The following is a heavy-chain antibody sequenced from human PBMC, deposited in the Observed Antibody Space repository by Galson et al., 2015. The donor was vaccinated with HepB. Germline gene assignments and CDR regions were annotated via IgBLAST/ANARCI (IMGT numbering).Heavy chain of an antibody. Sequence: SLRLSCAASGFTFSSYAMHWVRQAPGKGLEWVAVISYDGSNKYYADSVKGRFTISRDNSKNTLYLQMNSLRAEDTAVYYCARGGVPQLQNVSPYYYYGMDVWGQGTTVTVSS. CDR3: ARGGVPQLQNVSPYYYYGMDV. CDR1: GFTFSSYA. J-gene: IGHJ6*02. D-gene: IGHD2-2*01. V-gene: IGHV3-30-3*01. CDR2: ISYDGSNK.